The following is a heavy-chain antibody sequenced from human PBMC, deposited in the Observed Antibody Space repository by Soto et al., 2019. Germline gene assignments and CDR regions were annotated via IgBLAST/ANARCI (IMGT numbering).Heavy chain of an antibody. D-gene: IGHD6-19*01. CDR2: IYHSGST. J-gene: IGHJ4*02. CDR3: AGDSSYRRGPCFDY. Sequence: PSETLSLTCAVSGYSISSGYYWGWIRQPPGKGLEWIGSIYHSGSTYYNPSLKSRVTISVDTSKNQFSLKLSSVTAADTAVYYCAGDSSYRRGPCFDYWGQGTLVTVSS. V-gene: IGHV4-38-2*02. CDR1: GYSISSGYY.